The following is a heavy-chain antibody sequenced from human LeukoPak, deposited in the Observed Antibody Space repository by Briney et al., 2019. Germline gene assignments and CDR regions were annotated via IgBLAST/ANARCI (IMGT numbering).Heavy chain of an antibody. J-gene: IGHJ6*02. CDR1: GDSVSSNSAA. D-gene: IGHD2-21*01. CDR2: TYYRSKWYN. CDR3: ARAGAIRSGHYYYYGMDV. Sequence: SQTLSLTCAISGDSVSSNSAAWNWIRQSPSRGLEWLGRTYYRSKWYNDYAVSVKSRITINPDTSKNQFSLQLNSVTPEDTAVYYCARAGAIRSGHYYYYGMDVWGQGTTVTVSS. V-gene: IGHV6-1*01.